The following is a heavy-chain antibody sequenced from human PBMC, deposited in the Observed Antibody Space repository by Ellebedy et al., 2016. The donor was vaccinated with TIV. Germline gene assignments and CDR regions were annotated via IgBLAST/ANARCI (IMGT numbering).Heavy chain of an antibody. V-gene: IGHV3-48*01. CDR3: AKLIQHTDRGAVDI. CDR1: GFNSGHYS. D-gene: IGHD2-21*01. Sequence: PGGSLRLSCAGSGFNSGHYSMNRVRQAPGKGLEWISYINAGGERIYYADSVKGRLTVSRDSSKTTLYLKMNSLRPEDTAVYYCAKLIQHTDRGAVDIWGQGTMVTVSS. J-gene: IGHJ3*02. CDR2: INAGGERI.